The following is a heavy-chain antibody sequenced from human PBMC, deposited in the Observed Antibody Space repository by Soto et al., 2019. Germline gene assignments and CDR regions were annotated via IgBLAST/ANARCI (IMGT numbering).Heavy chain of an antibody. Sequence: AGTXSLAWTFAVSSIRGFYCILVGNSAGKGLEWIGRIYATWTTNYNPSLESRLTTSVDMSRRQFSLKLTSVTAADTAVYFCEKDQSNQKTTEVTQRWLETWGQGIPVTVYS. D-gene: IGHD3-22*01. CDR2: IYATWTT. J-gene: IGHJ4*02. CDR1: VSSIRGFY. CDR3: EKDQSNQKTTEVTQRWLET. V-gene: IGHV4-4*07.